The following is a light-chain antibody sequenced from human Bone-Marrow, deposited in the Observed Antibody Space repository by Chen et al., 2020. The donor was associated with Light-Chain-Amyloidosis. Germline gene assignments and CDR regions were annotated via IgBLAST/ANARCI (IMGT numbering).Light chain of an antibody. J-gene: IGLJ1*01. CDR2: DVT. CDR3: YSYVGSSTYV. Sequence: QSALTQPASVSGSPVQSITIHRTGTSSDVGGYNLVSWYQQHPVKAPKLMIYDVTQRPSGVSNRFSGEKSGNTSSLTISGRQAEDEADYYCYSYVGSSTYVFGSGTKVTVL. CDR1: SSDVGGYNL. V-gene: IGLV2-23*02.